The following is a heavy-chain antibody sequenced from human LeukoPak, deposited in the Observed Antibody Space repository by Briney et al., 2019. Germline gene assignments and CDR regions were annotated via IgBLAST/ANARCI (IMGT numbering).Heavy chain of an antibody. CDR2: ISSSGSTI. J-gene: IGHJ3*02. CDR1: GFTFSDYY. CDR3: ARERDGYNLKAFDI. Sequence: GGSLRLSCAASGFTFSDYYMSWIRQAPGKGLEWVSYISSSGSTIYYADSVKGRFTISRDNAKNSLYLQMNSLRAEDTAVYYCARERDGYNLKAFDIWGQGAMVTVAS. D-gene: IGHD5-24*01. V-gene: IGHV3-11*01.